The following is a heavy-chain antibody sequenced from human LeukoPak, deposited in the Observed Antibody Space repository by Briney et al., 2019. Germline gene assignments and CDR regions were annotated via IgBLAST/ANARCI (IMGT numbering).Heavy chain of an antibody. D-gene: IGHD5-18*01. CDR2: ISSSSSTI. CDR1: GFTFSSYS. J-gene: IGHJ4*02. CDR3: ARATGGYSYGYDY. Sequence: PGGSLRLSCAASGFTFSSYSMNWVRQAPGKGLEWVSYISSSSSTIYYADSVKGRFTISRDNAKNSLYLQMSSLRAEDTAVYYCARATGGYSYGYDYWGQGTLVTVSS. V-gene: IGHV3-48*01.